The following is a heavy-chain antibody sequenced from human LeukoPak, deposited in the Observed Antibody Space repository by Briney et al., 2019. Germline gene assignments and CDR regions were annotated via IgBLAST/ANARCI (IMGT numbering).Heavy chain of an antibody. V-gene: IGHV3-23*01. CDR3: AKGSYYDSSGSFYFDY. J-gene: IGHJ4*02. D-gene: IGHD3-22*01. Sequence: GGSLRLSCAASGFTFSSYAMTWVRQAPGKGLEWVSGISGSGDNTYYADSVKGRFTISRDNSKNTLYVQVNSLGTEDTAAYYCAKGSYYDSSGSFYFDYWGQGTLVTVSS. CDR2: ISGSGDNT. CDR1: GFTFSSYA.